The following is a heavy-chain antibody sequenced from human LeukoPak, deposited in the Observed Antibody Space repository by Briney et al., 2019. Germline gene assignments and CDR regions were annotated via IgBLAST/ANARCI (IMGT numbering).Heavy chain of an antibody. V-gene: IGHV3-48*04. D-gene: IGHD3-3*01. J-gene: IGHJ4*02. Sequence: GGSLRLSCAASGFTFSSYSMNWVRQAPGKGLEWVSYISSSSSTIYYADSVKGRFTISRDNAKNSLYLQMNSLRAEDTAVYYCASGPDTYYDFWSGYFIDYWGQGTLVTVSS. CDR2: ISSSSSTI. CDR3: ASGPDTYYDFWSGYFIDY. CDR1: GFTFSSYS.